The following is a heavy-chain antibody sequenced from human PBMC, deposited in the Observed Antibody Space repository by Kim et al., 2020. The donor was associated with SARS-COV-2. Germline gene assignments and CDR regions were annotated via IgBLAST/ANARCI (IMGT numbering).Heavy chain of an antibody. Sequence: GGSLRLSCVASGFTFDDYAMHWVRQAPGKGLEWVSGISWNSGSIGYADSVKGRFTISRDNAKNSLYLQMNSLRTEDTALYFCAKDIGSVVTVIRFYNYYGMDVWGQGTTVTVSS. CDR3: AKDIGSVVTVIRFYNYYGMDV. D-gene: IGHD2-21*02. CDR1: GFTFDDYA. V-gene: IGHV3-9*01. J-gene: IGHJ6*02. CDR2: ISWNSGSI.